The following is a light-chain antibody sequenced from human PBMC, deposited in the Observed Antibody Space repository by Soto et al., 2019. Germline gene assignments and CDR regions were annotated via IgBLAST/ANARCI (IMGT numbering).Light chain of an antibody. J-gene: IGLJ2*01. V-gene: IGLV1-51*01. CDR1: SSNIGNNY. CDR3: GTWDSSLSVVL. CDR2: DNN. Sequence: QSVLTQPPSVSAAPGQKVTISCSGSSSNIGNNYVSWYQQLPGTAPKLLIYDNNKRPSGIPDRFSGSKSGTSATLGITGLQTGDEADYYCGTWDSSLSVVLFGVGTKLTVL.